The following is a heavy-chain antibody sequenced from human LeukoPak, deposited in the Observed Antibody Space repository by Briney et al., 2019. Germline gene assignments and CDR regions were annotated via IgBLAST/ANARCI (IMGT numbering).Heavy chain of an antibody. J-gene: IGHJ1*01. CDR3: AKSLAAVPLDAEYFQH. CDR1: GFTFSSYA. CDR2: ISGSGGST. D-gene: IGHD6-25*01. V-gene: IGHV3-23*01. Sequence: TGGSLRLSCAASGFTFSSYAVSWVRQAPGKGLEWVSAISGSGGSTYYADSVKGRFTISRDNSKNTLYLQMNSLRAEDTAVYYCAKSLAAVPLDAEYFQHWGQGTLVTVSS.